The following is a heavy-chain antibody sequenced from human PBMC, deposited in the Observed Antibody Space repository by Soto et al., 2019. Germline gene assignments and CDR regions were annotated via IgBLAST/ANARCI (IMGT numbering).Heavy chain of an antibody. J-gene: IGHJ3*02. Sequence: ASVKVSCKASGYTFTNYGITWVRQAPGQGLEWMGWISAYNGNTNYAQKLQGRVTMTTDTSTSTAYMELRSLRSDDTAVYYCARPYYDILTGYNDAFDIWGQGTMVTVSS. CDR1: GYTFTNYG. CDR2: ISAYNGNT. V-gene: IGHV1-18*01. D-gene: IGHD3-9*01. CDR3: ARPYYDILTGYNDAFDI.